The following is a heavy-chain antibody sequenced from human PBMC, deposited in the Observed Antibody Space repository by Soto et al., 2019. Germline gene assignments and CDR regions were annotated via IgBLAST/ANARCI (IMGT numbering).Heavy chain of an antibody. CDR2: IYWDDDK. D-gene: IGHD4-4*01. CDR3: AHRPPDYNSYAPYFDY. Sequence: QITLRETGPTLVNPTQTLTLTCTLSGFSLTTDGAGVGWIRQPPGKALEWLALIYWDDDKRYSPSLRSRLTITKDTSKNQVVLTMTNVDPVDTATYYCAHRPPDYNSYAPYFDYWGQGTLVTVSS. V-gene: IGHV2-5*02. J-gene: IGHJ4*02. CDR1: GFSLTTDGAG.